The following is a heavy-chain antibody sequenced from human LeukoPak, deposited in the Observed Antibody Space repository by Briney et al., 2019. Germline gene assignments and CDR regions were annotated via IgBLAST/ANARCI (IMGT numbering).Heavy chain of an antibody. V-gene: IGHV3-7*01. CDR1: GFIFSSYW. Sequence: GGSLRLSCAASGFIFSSYWMSWVRQAPGKGLEWVANIKQDGSEKYYVDSVKGRFTISRDNAKNSLYLQMNSLRAEDTAVYYCARADEIGLWGQGTLVTVSS. J-gene: IGHJ4*02. CDR3: ARADEIGL. CDR2: IKQDGSEK.